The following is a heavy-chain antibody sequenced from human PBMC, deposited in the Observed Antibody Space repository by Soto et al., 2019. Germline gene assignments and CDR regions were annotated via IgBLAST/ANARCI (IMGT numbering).Heavy chain of an antibody. CDR3: ARRSSNTFDI. Sequence: SETLSLTCTVSGGSISISTYYWGWIRQPPGKGLEWIGSIYYSGITYYNPSLRSRVTISVDTSKNQFSLKLRSVTAADTAVYYCARRSSNTFDIWGQGTMVTVSS. CDR1: GGSISISTYY. V-gene: IGHV4-39*01. CDR2: IYYSGIT. J-gene: IGHJ3*02.